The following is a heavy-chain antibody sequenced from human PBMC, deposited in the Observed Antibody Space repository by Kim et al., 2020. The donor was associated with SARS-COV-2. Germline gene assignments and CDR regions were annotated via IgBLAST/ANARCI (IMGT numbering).Heavy chain of an antibody. Sequence: GGSLRLSCAASGFTFSSFVMHWVRQAPGKGLEWVAVIWYDGSNKYYADSVKGRFTISRDNSKNTLSLQINSLRAEDTAVYFCARDGAHLWSGDYRNYFDYWGQGTLVTVSS. CDR3: ARDGAHLWSGDYRNYFDY. CDR2: IWYDGSNK. D-gene: IGHD3-3*02. J-gene: IGHJ4*02. CDR1: GFTFSSFV. V-gene: IGHV3-33*01.